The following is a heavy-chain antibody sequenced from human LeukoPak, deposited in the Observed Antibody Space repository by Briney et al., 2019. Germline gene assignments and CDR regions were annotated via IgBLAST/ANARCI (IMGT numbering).Heavy chain of an antibody. V-gene: IGHV4-34*01. D-gene: IGHD1-1*01. J-gene: IGHJ4*02. CDR1: GGSLSGYF. CDR3: ARGSYVTGIDY. Sequence: SETLSLTCAVYGGSLSGYFWSWIRQPPGKGLEWIGYIYHSGSTYYNPSLKSRVTISVDRSKNQFSLKLSSVTAADTAVYYCARGSYVTGIDYWGQGTLVTVSS. CDR2: IYHSGST.